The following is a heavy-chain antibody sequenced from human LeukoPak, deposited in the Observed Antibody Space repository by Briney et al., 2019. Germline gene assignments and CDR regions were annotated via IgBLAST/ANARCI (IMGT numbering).Heavy chain of an antibody. CDR1: GYTFTSYV. J-gene: IGHJ4*02. V-gene: IGHV1-8*03. CDR3: ARGKSGSYYQNGFDY. CDR2: MNSNSGNT. D-gene: IGHD1-26*01. Sequence: ASVKVSCKASGYTFTSYVINWVRQATGQGLEWMGWMNSNSGNTGYAQKFQGRATITRNTSISTAYMELSSLRSEDAAVYYCARGKSGSYYQNGFDYWGQGTLVTVSS.